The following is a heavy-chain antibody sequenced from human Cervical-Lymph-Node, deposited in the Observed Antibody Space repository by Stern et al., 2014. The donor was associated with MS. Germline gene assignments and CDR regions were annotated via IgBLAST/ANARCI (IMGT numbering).Heavy chain of an antibody. CDR3: ARDVPGSYGWFDP. CDR2: INAGNGNT. V-gene: IGHV1-3*01. CDR1: GYTFTSYA. Sequence: QVQLMQSGAEVKKPGASVKVSCKASGYTFTSYAMHWVRQAPGQRLEWMGWINAGNGNTKYSQKFQGRVTITRDTSASTAYMELSSLRSEDTAVYYCARDVPGSYGWFDPWGQGTLVTVSS. D-gene: IGHD3-10*01. J-gene: IGHJ5*02.